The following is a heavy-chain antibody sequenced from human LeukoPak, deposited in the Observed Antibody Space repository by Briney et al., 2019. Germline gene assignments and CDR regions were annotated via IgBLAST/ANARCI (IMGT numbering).Heavy chain of an antibody. CDR3: ARVSGQYYMDV. J-gene: IGHJ6*03. CDR2: IYSGGST. V-gene: IGHV3-66*01. Sequence: GGSLRLSCGASGFTFGTYWMHWVRQAPGKGLVWVSVIYSGGSTYYADSVKGRLTISRDNSKNTLYLQMNSLKTEDTAVYYCARVSGQYYMDVWGKGTTVTVSS. D-gene: IGHD6-25*01. CDR1: GFTFGTYW.